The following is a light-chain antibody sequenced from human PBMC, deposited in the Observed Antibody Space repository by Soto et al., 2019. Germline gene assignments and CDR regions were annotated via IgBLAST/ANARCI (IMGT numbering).Light chain of an antibody. Sequence: PPTLSASVGDRVTITCRASQTITTWMAWYQQKPGKAPKLLVYDASTLQSGVPSRFSGSGSGTEFTLTITTLQPEDCATYYCQQTYATPITFGQGTRLEIK. CDR3: QQTYATPIT. V-gene: IGKV1-5*01. CDR1: QTITTW. J-gene: IGKJ5*01. CDR2: DAS.